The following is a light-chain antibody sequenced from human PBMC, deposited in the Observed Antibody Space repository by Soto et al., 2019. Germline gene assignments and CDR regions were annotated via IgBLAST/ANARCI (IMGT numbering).Light chain of an antibody. CDR1: NIGSKS. CDR3: QVWDSSSAHYV. J-gene: IGLJ1*01. CDR2: DYG. Sequence: SSVLTQPPSVSVAPGQTARITCGGNNIGSKSVHWYQQKPVQAPVLVVYDYGDRTSGIPVRFSGSNSKYTATLTIGRGGADDEADYYCQVWDSSSAHYVFGTGTKVTVL. V-gene: IGLV3-21*02.